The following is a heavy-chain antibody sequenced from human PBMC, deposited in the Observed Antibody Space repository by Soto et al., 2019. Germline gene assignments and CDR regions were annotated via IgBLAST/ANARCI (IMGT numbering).Heavy chain of an antibody. CDR1: GFTFGDYW. CDR3: ATAEVDY. V-gene: IGHV3-74*03. J-gene: IGHJ4*02. CDR2: MTGDGRTT. Sequence: EVQLVESGGGLVQPGGPLRLSCAASGFTFGDYWMHWVRQPPGKGPEWVSRMTGDGRTTQYADSVKGRFTASRDNAKSTLYLQMNSLRAEDTAVYYCATAEVDYWGPGTLVTVSS.